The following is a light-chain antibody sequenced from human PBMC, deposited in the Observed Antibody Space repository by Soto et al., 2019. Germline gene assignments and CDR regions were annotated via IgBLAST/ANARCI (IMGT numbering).Light chain of an antibody. Sequence: VLTQSPGTLSLSPGESATLSCRASQSVSSSYLAWYQHKPGQAPRLLIYGASNRATGIPDRFSGSGSGTDFTLSISRLEPEDFGVYYCQQYGSSPPYTFGQGTKLETK. V-gene: IGKV3-20*01. J-gene: IGKJ2*01. CDR2: GAS. CDR3: QQYGSSPPYT. CDR1: QSVSSSY.